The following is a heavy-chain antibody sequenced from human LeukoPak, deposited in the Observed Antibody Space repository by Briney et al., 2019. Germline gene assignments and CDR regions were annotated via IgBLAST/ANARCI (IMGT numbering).Heavy chain of an antibody. CDR3: ARGLRSTGWFDP. D-gene: IGHD2-8*02. CDR1: GYTFTNYG. V-gene: IGHV1-8*03. J-gene: IGHJ5*02. Sequence: ASVKVSCKVSGYTFTNYGISWVRQAPGQGLEWMGWMNPNSGNTGYAQKFQGRVTITRNTSISTAYMELSSLRSEDTAVYYCARGLRSTGWFDPWGQGTLVTVSS. CDR2: MNPNSGNT.